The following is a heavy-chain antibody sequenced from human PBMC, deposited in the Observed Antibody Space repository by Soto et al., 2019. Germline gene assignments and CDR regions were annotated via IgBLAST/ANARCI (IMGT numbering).Heavy chain of an antibody. CDR2: IWYDGSNK. D-gene: IGHD3-3*01. CDR1: GFTFSSYG. V-gene: IGHV3-33*01. Sequence: EGSLRLSCAASGFTFSSYGMHWARQAPGKGLEWVAVIWYDGSNKYYADSVKGRFTVSRDNSKNTLYLQMNSLRAEDTAVYYCARDLERITIFGVVISGPYYYYGMDVWGQGTTVTVSS. J-gene: IGHJ6*02. CDR3: ARDLERITIFGVVISGPYYYYGMDV.